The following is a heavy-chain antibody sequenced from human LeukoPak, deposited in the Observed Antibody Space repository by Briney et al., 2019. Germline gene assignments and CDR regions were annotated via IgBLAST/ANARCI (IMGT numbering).Heavy chain of an antibody. Sequence: SETLSLTCTVSGNSISNYYWTWILQPPGKGLEWIGYIYYTGSTNYNPSLKSRVTISVDTSKNEFSLKLSSVTAADTAVYHCARLTTTVGTDDAFDIWGQGTMVTVSS. J-gene: IGHJ3*02. CDR2: IYYTGST. V-gene: IGHV4-59*08. D-gene: IGHD4-23*01. CDR3: ARLTTTVGTDDAFDI. CDR1: GNSISNYY.